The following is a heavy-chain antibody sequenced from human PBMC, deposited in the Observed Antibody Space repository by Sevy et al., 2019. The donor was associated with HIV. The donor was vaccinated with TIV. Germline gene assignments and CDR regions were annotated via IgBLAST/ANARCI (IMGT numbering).Heavy chain of an antibody. V-gene: IGHV3-21*06. Sequence: GGSLRLSCAASGFSFNTFSMNWVRQRPEKGLEWVSSISSSSNYIFYADSVKGRFTISRDNANDPLYLQMTSLRADDTTVYYCVRDQKGKYGAYDGARYYGMDVWGPGTMVTVSS. CDR2: ISSSSNYI. D-gene: IGHD4-17*01. CDR1: GFSFNTFS. J-gene: IGHJ6*02. CDR3: VRDQKGKYGAYDGARYYGMDV.